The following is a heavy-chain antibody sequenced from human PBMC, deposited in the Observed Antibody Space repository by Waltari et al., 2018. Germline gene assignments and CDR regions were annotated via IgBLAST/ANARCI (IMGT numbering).Heavy chain of an antibody. CDR1: GGTFSSYA. V-gene: IGHV1-69*11. Sequence: QVQLVQSGAEVKKPGSSVKVSCKASGGTFSSYAISWVRQAPGQGLEWMGGIIPILGTANYAQKFQGRVTITADESTSTAYMELSSLRSEDTAVYYCARAYYDFWSGYYSWFDPWGQGTLVTVSS. CDR2: IIPILGTA. D-gene: IGHD3-3*01. CDR3: ARAYYDFWSGYYSWFDP. J-gene: IGHJ5*02.